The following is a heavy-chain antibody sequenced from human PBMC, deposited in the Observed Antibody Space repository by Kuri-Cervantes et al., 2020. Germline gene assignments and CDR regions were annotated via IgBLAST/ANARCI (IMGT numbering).Heavy chain of an antibody. V-gene: IGHV3-30*14. CDR2: ISYDGSNK. D-gene: IGHD6-6*01. Sequence: GESLKISCAASGFTFSNYAMHWVRQAPGKGLEWVAVISYDGSNKYYADSVKGRFTISRDNSKNALYLQMNSLRAEDTAVYYCARDSGYSSSSDYFDHWGQGNLVPVAS. CDR3: ARDSGYSSSSDYFDH. J-gene: IGHJ4*02. CDR1: GFTFSNYA.